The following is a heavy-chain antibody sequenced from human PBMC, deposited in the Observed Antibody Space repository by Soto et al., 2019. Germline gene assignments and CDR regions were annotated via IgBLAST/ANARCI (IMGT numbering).Heavy chain of an antibody. V-gene: IGHV4-31*03. J-gene: IGHJ6*02. CDR3: ARGGRRSPGMDV. Sequence: QVQLQESGPGLVKPSQTLSLPCTVSGGSISSGGYYWSWIRQHPGKGLEWIGYIYYSGSTYYNPSLKSRVTMSVDTSKNQVSLKLSSGTAGDTAVYYCARGGRRSPGMDVGGQGTTVIVSS. CDR2: IYYSGST. CDR1: GGSISSGGYY.